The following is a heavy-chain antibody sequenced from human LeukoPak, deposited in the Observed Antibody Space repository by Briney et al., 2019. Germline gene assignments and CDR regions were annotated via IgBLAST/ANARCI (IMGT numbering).Heavy chain of an antibody. J-gene: IGHJ6*02. CDR3: GCPWADRQPVPYRVPLLGMDV. Sequence: ASVKVSCKASGGTFSSYAISWVRQAPGQGLEWMGGIIPIFGTANYAQKFQGRVTITADESTSTAYMELSSLRSEDTAVYYCGCPWADRQPVPYRVPLLGMDVWGQGTTVTVSS. CDR2: IIPIFGTA. CDR1: GGTFSSYA. V-gene: IGHV1-69*01. D-gene: IGHD6-6*01.